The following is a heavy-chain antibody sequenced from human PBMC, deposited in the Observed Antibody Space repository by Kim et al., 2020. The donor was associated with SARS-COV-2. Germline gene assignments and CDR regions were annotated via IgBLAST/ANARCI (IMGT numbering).Heavy chain of an antibody. CDR2: FDPEDGET. CDR3: ATGLAYCSGGSCYRLSY. Sequence: ASVKVSCKVSGYTLTELSMHWVRQAPGKGLEWMGGFDPEDGETIYAQKFQGRVTMTEDTSTDTAYMELSSLRSEDTAVYYYATGLAYCSGGSCYRLSYWGQGTLVTVSS. D-gene: IGHD2-15*01. V-gene: IGHV1-24*01. J-gene: IGHJ4*02. CDR1: GYTLTELS.